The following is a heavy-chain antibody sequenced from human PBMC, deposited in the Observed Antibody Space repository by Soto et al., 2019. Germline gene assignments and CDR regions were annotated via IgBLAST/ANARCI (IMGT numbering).Heavy chain of an antibody. Sequence: GGSLRLSCVGSGFVFKNFAINWVRQPPGKGLEWVSVIRGTGLNIYYADSVKGRFNISRDNSKNTVYLQMESLKVEDTAVYYCAKRASPANIDNWFDPWGPGTQVTVSS. CDR3: AKRASPANIDNWFDP. CDR2: IRGTGLNI. J-gene: IGHJ5*02. CDR1: GFVFKNFA. V-gene: IGHV3-23*01.